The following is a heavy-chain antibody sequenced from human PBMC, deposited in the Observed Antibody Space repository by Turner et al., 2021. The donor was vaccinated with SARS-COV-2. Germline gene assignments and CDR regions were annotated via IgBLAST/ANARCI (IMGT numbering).Heavy chain of an antibody. Sequence: EVQLVESGGGLVQPGGSLRLSCAASGFTVSSNYMSWVRQAPGKGLEWVSSISSSSSYIYYADSVKGRFTISRDNTKNSLYLQMNSLRAEDTAVYYCARDCSIPSCEAWGQGTLVTVSS. CDR3: ARDCSIPSCEA. CDR2: ISSSSSYI. D-gene: IGHD2-2*01. J-gene: IGHJ5*02. CDR1: GFTVSSNY. V-gene: IGHV3-21*01.